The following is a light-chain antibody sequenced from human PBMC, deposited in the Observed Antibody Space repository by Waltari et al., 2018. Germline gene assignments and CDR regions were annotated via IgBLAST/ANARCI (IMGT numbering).Light chain of an antibody. Sequence: DIQMTQSPSSLSASVGDRVTITCRASQSISSYLNWYQQKPGKAPKLLIYAPSSLQSGVPSRFSGSGSGTDFTLTISSLQPEDFATYYGQQSYSTPLTFGGGTKVEIK. CDR3: QQSYSTPLT. J-gene: IGKJ4*01. CDR1: QSISSY. V-gene: IGKV1-39*01. CDR2: APS.